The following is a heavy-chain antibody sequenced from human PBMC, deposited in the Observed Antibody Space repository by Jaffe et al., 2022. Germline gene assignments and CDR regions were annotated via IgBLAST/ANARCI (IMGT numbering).Heavy chain of an antibody. V-gene: IGHV1-46*03. Sequence: QVQLVQSGAEVKKPGASVKVSCKASGYTFTSYYMHWVRQAPGQGLEWMGIINPSGGSTSYAQKFQGRVTMTRDTSTSTVYMELSSLRSEDTAVYYCARVRRITIFGVGQWYFDLWGRGTLVTVSS. CDR2: INPSGGST. D-gene: IGHD3-3*01. CDR1: GYTFTSYY. J-gene: IGHJ2*01. CDR3: ARVRRITIFGVGQWYFDL.